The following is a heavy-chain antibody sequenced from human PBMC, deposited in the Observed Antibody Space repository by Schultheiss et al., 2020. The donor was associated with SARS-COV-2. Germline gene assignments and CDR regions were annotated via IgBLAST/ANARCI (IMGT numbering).Heavy chain of an antibody. CDR2: ISYDGSNK. CDR3: ARDGDGHNYYGMDV. J-gene: IGHJ6*02. Sequence: GGSLRLSCAASGFTFSSYAMHWVRQAPGKGLEWVAVISYDGSNKYYADSVKGRFTISRDNSKNTLYLQMNSLRAEDTAVYYCARDGDGHNYYGMDVWGQGTTVTVSS. V-gene: IGHV3-30-3*01. D-gene: IGHD5-24*01. CDR1: GFTFSSYA.